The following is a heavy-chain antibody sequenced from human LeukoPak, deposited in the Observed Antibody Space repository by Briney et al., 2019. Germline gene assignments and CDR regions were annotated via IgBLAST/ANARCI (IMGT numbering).Heavy chain of an antibody. J-gene: IGHJ6*02. Sequence: PGRSLRLSCAASGFTFSSYAMHWVRQAPGKGLEWVAVISYDGSNKYYADSVKGRFTISRHNSKNTLYLQMNSLRAEDTAVYYCARDHTIFGVGYYYYYGMDVWGQGTTVTVSS. CDR3: ARDHTIFGVGYYYYYGMDV. D-gene: IGHD3-3*01. CDR2: ISYDGSNK. V-gene: IGHV3-30*14. CDR1: GFTFSSYA.